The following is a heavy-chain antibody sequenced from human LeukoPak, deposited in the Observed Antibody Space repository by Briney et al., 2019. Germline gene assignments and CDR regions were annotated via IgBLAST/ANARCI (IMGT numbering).Heavy chain of an antibody. CDR2: ISSSSSYI. Sequence: KPGGSLILSCAASGFTFSSYSMNWVRQAPGRGLEWVSSISSSSSYIYYADSVKGRFTISRDNAKNSLYLQMNSLRAEDTAVYYCARDPVSSDVYNGMDVWGQGTTVTVSS. J-gene: IGHJ6*02. CDR3: ARDPVSSDVYNGMDV. CDR1: GFTFSSYS. D-gene: IGHD1-14*01. V-gene: IGHV3-21*01.